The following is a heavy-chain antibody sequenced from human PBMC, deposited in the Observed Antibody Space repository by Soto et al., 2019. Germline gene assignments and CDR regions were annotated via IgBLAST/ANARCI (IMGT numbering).Heavy chain of an antibody. CDR3: ARDPMGRGVPLDY. Sequence: VQLVESGGGLVQPGGSLRISCEASGFTFSDYYMRWIRQVPGRGLECLSYVSSDGGFTHYADSVQGRFTISRDNTKNSLFLEMKGLRAEDTALYFCARDPMGRGVPLDYWGPGTLVTVSS. V-gene: IGHV3-11*06. CDR2: VSSDGGFT. J-gene: IGHJ4*02. D-gene: IGHD3-10*01. CDR1: GFTFSDYY.